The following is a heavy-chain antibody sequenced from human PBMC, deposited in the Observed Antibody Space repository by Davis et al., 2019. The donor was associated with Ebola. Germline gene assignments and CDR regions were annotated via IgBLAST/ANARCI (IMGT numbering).Heavy chain of an antibody. D-gene: IGHD3-22*01. CDR3: ARVTRYYYDSSGYYSVYYFDY. CDR1: GGSISSGDYY. Sequence: MPSETLSLTCTVSGGSISSGDYYWSWIRQPPGKGLEWIGYIYYSGSTYYNPSLKSRVTISVDTSKNQFSLKLSSVTAADTAVYYCARVTRYYYDSSGYYSVYYFDYWGQGTLVTVSS. V-gene: IGHV4-30-4*01. J-gene: IGHJ4*02. CDR2: IYYSGST.